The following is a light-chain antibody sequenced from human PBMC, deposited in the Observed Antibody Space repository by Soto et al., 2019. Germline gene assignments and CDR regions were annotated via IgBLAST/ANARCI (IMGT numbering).Light chain of an antibody. V-gene: IGLV2-8*01. J-gene: IGLJ3*02. CDR3: TSYAGRDSWV. CDR2: EVS. CDR1: SSDIGAYNY. Sequence: QSALTQPPSASGSPGQSVTISCTGTSSDIGAYNYVSWYQQYPGKAPKLMIYEVSKRPSGVPDRFAGSKSGNTASLTVSGLQAEDEADYYCTSYAGRDSWVFGGGTKLTVL.